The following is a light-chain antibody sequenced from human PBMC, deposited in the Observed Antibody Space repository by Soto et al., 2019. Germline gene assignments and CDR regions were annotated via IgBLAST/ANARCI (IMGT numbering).Light chain of an antibody. J-gene: IGKJ1*01. Sequence: DIVMTQSPDSLAVPLGERATIHCKSSQSLLYSSNYRNYLAWFQQKPGQPPKLLIYWASYRDSGVPDRFSGSGSGTDFTLTISGLQPEDVAIYYCQEYYSISRTFGQGTKVDI. CDR1: QSLLYSSNYRNY. CDR2: WAS. CDR3: QEYYSISRT. V-gene: IGKV4-1*01.